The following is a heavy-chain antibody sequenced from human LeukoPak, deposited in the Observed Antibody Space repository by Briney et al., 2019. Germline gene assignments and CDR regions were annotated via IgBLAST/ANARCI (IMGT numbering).Heavy chain of an antibody. CDR3: AREPGGDILTGYSLNWFDP. CDR2: ISGYNGYT. Sequence: GASVTVSCKASGYIFSNFGINWVRQAPGQGLEWMGWISGYNGYTKYAQKLQGRVTMTTDTSTSTAHMELRSLRSDDTAVYYCAREPGGDILTGYSLNWFDPWGQGTLVTVSS. CDR1: GYIFSNFG. J-gene: IGHJ5*02. D-gene: IGHD3-9*01. V-gene: IGHV1-18*01.